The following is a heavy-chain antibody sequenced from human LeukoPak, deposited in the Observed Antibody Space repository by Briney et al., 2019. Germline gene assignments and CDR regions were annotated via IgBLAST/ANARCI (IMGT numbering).Heavy chain of an antibody. V-gene: IGHV4-34*01. Sequence: SETLSLTCAVYGGSFSGYYWSWIRQPPGKGLEWIGEINHSGSTNYNPSLKSRVTISVDTSKNQFSLKLSSVTAADTAVYSSARGYNWNHWGQGTLVTVSS. D-gene: IGHD1-20*01. CDR1: GGSFSGYY. CDR3: ARGYNWNH. CDR2: INHSGST. J-gene: IGHJ4*02.